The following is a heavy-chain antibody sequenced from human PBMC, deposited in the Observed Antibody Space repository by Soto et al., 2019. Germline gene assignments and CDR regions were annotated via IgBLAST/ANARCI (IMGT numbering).Heavy chain of an antibody. D-gene: IGHD3-3*01. CDR1: GYSFTSYW. CDR2: IDPSDAYT. J-gene: IGHJ6*02. CDR3: AGGPEWRYGMDV. V-gene: IGHV5-10-1*01. Sequence: GGSLKISCKGSGYSFTSYWISWVRQMPGKGLEWMGRIDPSDAYTNYSPSFQGHVTISADKSISTAYLQWSSLKASDTAMYYCAGGPEWRYGMDVWGQGTTVTVSS.